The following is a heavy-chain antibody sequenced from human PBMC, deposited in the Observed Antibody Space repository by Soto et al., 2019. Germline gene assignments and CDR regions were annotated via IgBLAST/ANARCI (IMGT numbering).Heavy chain of an antibody. CDR2: TYYRSKWYN. D-gene: IGHD2-2*02. J-gene: IGHJ6*02. V-gene: IGHV6-1*01. CDR3: ARDQGGTHCSSTSCYKEYYYYGMDV. Sequence: SQTLSLTCAISGDSVSSNSAAWNWIRQSPSRGLEWLGRTYYRSKWYNDYAVSVKSRITINPDTSKNQFSLQLNSVTPEDTAVYYCARDQGGTHCSSTSCYKEYYYYGMDVWGQGTTVTVSS. CDR1: GDSVSSNSAA.